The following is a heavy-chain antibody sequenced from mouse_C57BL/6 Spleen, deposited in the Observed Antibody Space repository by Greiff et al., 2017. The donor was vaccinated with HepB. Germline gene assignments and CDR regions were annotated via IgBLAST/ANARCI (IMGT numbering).Heavy chain of an antibody. D-gene: IGHD3-2*02. Sequence: QVQLQQSGAELVRPGASVTLSCKASGYTFTDYEMHWVKQTPVHGLEWIGAIDPETDGTAYNQKFKGKAILTADKSSSTAYMELRSLTSEDSAVYYCTRRGLRSSYWYFDVWGTGTTVTVSS. CDR1: GYTFTDYE. CDR3: TRRGLRSSYWYFDV. J-gene: IGHJ1*03. V-gene: IGHV1-15*01. CDR2: IDPETDGT.